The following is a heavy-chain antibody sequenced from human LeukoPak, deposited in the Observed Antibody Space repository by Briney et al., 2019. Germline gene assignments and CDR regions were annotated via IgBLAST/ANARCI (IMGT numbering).Heavy chain of an antibody. CDR2: ISSSSSYI. D-gene: IGHD7-27*01. J-gene: IGHJ3*01. CDR1: GFTFRSYS. V-gene: IGHV3-21*01. Sequence: PGGSLRLSWAASGFTFRSYSMNWVRQAPGKGLEWVSSISSSSSYIYYADSVKGRFTISRDNAKNSLYLQMNSLRAEDTAVYYCARDPPNSGFALDVWGQGTMVTVSS. CDR3: ARDPPNSGFALDV.